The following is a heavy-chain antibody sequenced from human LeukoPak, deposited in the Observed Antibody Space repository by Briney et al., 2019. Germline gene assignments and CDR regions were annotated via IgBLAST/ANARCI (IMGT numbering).Heavy chain of an antibody. CDR1: GDTFSSHA. CDR3: AILSDRANCGGDCFYPDH. V-gene: IGHV1-69*10. Sequence: SVKVSCKTSGDTFSSHAMNWVRQAPGQGLEWMGGIIPILDVTNYAQKFQGRVTITADKSTGTAYMELSSLRSEDTAVYYCAILSDRANCGGDCFYPDHRGPGTPVPGPS. J-gene: IGHJ4*02. D-gene: IGHD2-21*02. CDR2: IIPILDVT.